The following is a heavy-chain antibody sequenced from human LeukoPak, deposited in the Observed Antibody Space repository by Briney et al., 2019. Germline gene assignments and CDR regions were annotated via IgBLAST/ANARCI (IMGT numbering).Heavy chain of an antibody. CDR2: VKGDSGVT. CDR3: VRWRDGYIYDY. Sequence: ASVKVSCKASGYTFTGYYMHWVRQAPGQGLEWMGWVKGDSGVTYYAQEFQGRVTMTRDTSIDTAYMELSRLRSDDTAVYYCVRWRDGYIYDYRGQGTLVTVSS. J-gene: IGHJ4*02. V-gene: IGHV1-2*02. CDR1: GYTFTGYY. D-gene: IGHD5-24*01.